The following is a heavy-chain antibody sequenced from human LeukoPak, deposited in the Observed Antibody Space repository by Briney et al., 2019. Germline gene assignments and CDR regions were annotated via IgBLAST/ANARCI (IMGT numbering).Heavy chain of an antibody. CDR1: GFTFSSFG. V-gene: IGHV3-30*02. Sequence: GGSLRLSCAASGFTFSSFGMHWVRQAPGRGLEWVTFIRYDGSHKYYADSVKGRFTISRDNSKNTLYLQMNSLRAEDTAVYYCARVMGRYCSSNSCYVDYWGQGTLVTVSS. CDR3: ARVMGRYCSSNSCYVDY. D-gene: IGHD2-2*01. J-gene: IGHJ4*02. CDR2: IRYDGSHK.